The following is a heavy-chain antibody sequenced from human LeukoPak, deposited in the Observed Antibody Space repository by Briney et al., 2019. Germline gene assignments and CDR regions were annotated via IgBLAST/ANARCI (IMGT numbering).Heavy chain of an antibody. V-gene: IGHV3-48*03. D-gene: IGHD3-22*01. CDR2: ISGSDTTT. J-gene: IGHJ4*02. CDR1: GFAFSAYE. CDR3: TTLGYHLDS. Sequence: GGSLRLSCLASGFAFSAYEMNWVRQAPGRGLEWVSYISGSDTTTYYADSVRGRFTILRDNAKNSLYLQMNSLRAEDTALYYCTTLGYHLDSWGQGTLVTVSS.